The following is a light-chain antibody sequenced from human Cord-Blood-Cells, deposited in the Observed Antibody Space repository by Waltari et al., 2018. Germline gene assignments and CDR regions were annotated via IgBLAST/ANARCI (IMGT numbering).Light chain of an antibody. CDR2: LNSDGSH. Sequence: QLVLTQSPSASASLGASVKLTCTLSSGHSSYAIAWHQQQPEKGPRYLMKLNSDGSHSKGDGIPDRFSGSSSGAARYLTISSRQSEDEADYYCQTWGTGVVFGGGTKLTVL. V-gene: IGLV4-69*01. CDR1: SGHSSYA. J-gene: IGLJ2*01. CDR3: QTWGTGVV.